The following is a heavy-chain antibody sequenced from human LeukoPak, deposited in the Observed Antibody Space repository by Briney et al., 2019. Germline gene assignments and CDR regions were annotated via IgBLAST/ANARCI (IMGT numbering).Heavy chain of an antibody. CDR1: GYTFTSYG. Sequence: GASAKVSCKTSGYTFTSYGISWVRQAPGQGLEWMEWITAYNGNTNYVQKLQGRVTMTTDTSTSTAYMELRSLRSDDTAVYYCARDGPAYDFYMYYFDYWGQGTLVTVSS. V-gene: IGHV1-18*01. D-gene: IGHD3-3*01. CDR3: ARDGPAYDFYMYYFDY. CDR2: ITAYNGNT. J-gene: IGHJ4*02.